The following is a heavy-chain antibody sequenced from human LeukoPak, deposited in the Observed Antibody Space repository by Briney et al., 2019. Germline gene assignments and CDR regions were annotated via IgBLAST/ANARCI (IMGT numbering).Heavy chain of an antibody. CDR1: GYTSTSYY. V-gene: IGHV1-46*01. CDR3: AKAPVTSCSGVYCYPFDY. D-gene: IGHD2-15*01. Sequence: ASVKVSCKASGYTSTSYYMHWVRQAPGQGLEWMGIINPSGGSTSYAQKFQGRVTMTRDMSTSTVYMELSSLRAEDAAVYYCAKAPVTSCSGVYCYPFDYWGQGTLVTVSS. CDR2: INPSGGST. J-gene: IGHJ4*02.